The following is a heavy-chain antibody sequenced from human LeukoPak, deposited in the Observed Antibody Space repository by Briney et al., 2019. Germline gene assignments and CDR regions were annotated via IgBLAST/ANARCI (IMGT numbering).Heavy chain of an antibody. Sequence: PGRSLRLSCAASGFTFSSYGMHWVRQAPGKGLEWVAVISYDGSNKYYADSVKGRFTISRDNSKNTLYLQMNSLRAEDTAVYYCAKDLCYCSSTSCNYFDCWGQGTLVTVSS. D-gene: IGHD2-2*01. CDR1: GFTFSSYG. CDR2: ISYDGSNK. V-gene: IGHV3-30*18. J-gene: IGHJ4*02. CDR3: AKDLCYCSSTSCNYFDC.